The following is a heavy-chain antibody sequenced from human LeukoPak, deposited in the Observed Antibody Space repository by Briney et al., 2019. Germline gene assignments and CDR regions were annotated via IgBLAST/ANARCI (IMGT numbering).Heavy chain of an antibody. CDR1: GFTFSSYS. V-gene: IGHV3-48*02. CDR3: ATTSGHFDY. J-gene: IGHJ4*02. CDR2: ISSTTSTI. Sequence: GGSLRLSCAASGFTFSSYSLNWVRQAPGKGLEWLSYISSTTSTICYADSVKGRFTISRDNAKNSLFLHMNSLRDEDTAVYYCATTSGHFDYWGQGTLVTVSS.